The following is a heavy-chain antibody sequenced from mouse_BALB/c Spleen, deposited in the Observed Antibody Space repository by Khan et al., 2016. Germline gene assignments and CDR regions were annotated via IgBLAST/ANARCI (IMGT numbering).Heavy chain of an antibody. D-gene: IGHD1-1*01. CDR1: GYSITSDYA. CDR3: AIKYYGSSYYFDY. Sequence: EVQLQESGPGLVKPSQSLSLTCTVTGYSITSDYAWNWIRQFPGNKLEWMGYISYSGSTSYNPSLKSRISITRDTSKNQFFLQLNSVTTEDTATYYCAIKYYGSSYYFDYWVQGTTLTVSS. V-gene: IGHV3-2*02. J-gene: IGHJ2*01. CDR2: ISYSGST.